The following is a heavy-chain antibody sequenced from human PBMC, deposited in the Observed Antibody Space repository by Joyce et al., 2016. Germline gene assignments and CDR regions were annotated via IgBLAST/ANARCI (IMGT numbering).Heavy chain of an antibody. D-gene: IGHD4-23*01. CDR2: IRSKANGYTT. CDR1: GFRFDASA. J-gene: IGHJ3*01. CDR3: TRLGGSDAFDF. V-gene: IGHV3-73*01. Sequence: EVQLVESGGDLVQPGGSLKLSCATSGFRFDASAIHWVRQAPGKGLEWVGRIRSKANGYTTAYAVPVKGRFSISRDDSKNVAFLQMSSLKTEDTAIYVCTRLGGSDAFDFWGRGTMVTVSS.